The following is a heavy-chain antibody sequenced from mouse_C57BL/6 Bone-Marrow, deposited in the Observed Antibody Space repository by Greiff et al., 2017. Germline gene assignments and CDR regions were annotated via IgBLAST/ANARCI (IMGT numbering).Heavy chain of an antibody. D-gene: IGHD2-4*01. V-gene: IGHV1-81*01. CDR1: GYTFTSYG. CDR3: ARRTMITTRVYYFDY. J-gene: IGHJ2*01. Sequence: QVQLQQSGAELARPGASVKLSCKASGYTFTSYGISWVKQRTGQGLEWIGEIYPRSGNTYYNEKFKGKATLTADKSSSTAYMELRSLTSEDSAVYFCARRTMITTRVYYFDYWGQGTTLTVSS. CDR2: IYPRSGNT.